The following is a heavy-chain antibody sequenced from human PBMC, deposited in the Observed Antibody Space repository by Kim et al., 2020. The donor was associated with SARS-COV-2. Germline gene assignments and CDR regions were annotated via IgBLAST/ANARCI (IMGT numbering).Heavy chain of an antibody. Sequence: GGSLRLSCAASGFTFSNAWMSWVRQAPGKGLEWVGRIKSKTDGGTTDYAAPVKGRFTISRDDSKNTLYLQMNSLKTEDTAVYYCTTDPEMTGYSSSWYGNYYYGMDVWGQGTTVTVSS. V-gene: IGHV3-15*01. CDR1: GFTFSNAW. J-gene: IGHJ6*02. CDR2: IKSKTDGGTT. D-gene: IGHD6-13*01. CDR3: TTDPEMTGYSSSWYGNYYYGMDV.